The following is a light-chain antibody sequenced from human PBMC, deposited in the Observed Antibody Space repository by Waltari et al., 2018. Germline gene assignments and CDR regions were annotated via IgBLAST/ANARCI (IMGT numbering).Light chain of an antibody. CDR3: ATWDDYLRGV. CDR2: GNN. CDR1: SSNIGTNT. V-gene: IGLV1-44*01. Sequence: QSVLTQPPSASGTPGQRVTISCSGSSSNIGTNTVNWYQQVPGAAPKLLIYGNNQRPSGVPDRFSGSKSGTSASLAISGLQSEDEADYYGATWDDYLRGVFGGGTKLTVL. J-gene: IGLJ3*02.